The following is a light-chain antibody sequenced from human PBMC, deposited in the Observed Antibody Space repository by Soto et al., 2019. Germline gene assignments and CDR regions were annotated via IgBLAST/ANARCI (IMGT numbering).Light chain of an antibody. CDR3: CSLTTSHTYV. J-gene: IGLJ1*01. CDR1: SNDVGGHDF. V-gene: IGLV2-14*03. CDR2: DVT. Sequence: QSALTQPLSASGSPGQSVTISCTGTSNDVGGHDFVAWHQQHPGKGPRLMIYDVTNRPSGVSNRFSGSKPGNSASLTISGLQADDDADYYCCSLTTSHTYVFGSGTKVTVL.